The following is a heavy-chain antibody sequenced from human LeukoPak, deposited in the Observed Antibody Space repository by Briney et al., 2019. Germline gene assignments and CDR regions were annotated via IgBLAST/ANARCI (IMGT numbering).Heavy chain of an antibody. CDR1: GFTFGDYA. V-gene: IGHV3-48*02. Sequence: GRSLRLSCTASGFTFGDYAMSWVRQAPGMGLEWVSSISSSRRSIHYADSVKGRFTISRDNAKNSLDLQMNSLTDEDTAVYYCARGDGWFGELANFDYWGQGTLVTVSS. D-gene: IGHD3-10*01. J-gene: IGHJ4*02. CDR2: ISSSRRSI. CDR3: ARGDGWFGELANFDY.